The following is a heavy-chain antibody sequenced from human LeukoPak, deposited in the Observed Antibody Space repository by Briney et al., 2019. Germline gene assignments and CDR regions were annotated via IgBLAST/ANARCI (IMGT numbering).Heavy chain of an antibody. CDR3: AKDLGMQVWFPL. J-gene: IGHJ4*02. Sequence: PGGSLRLSCAASGYTFRTYAMCWVRQAPGKGLEWVSSFSGSGGSTYYADSVKGRFTISRDNSKNTLYLQMNSLRAEDTAVYYCAKDLGMQVWFPLWGQGTLVTVSS. D-gene: IGHD5-18*01. CDR1: GYTFRTYA. CDR2: FSGSGGST. V-gene: IGHV3-23*01.